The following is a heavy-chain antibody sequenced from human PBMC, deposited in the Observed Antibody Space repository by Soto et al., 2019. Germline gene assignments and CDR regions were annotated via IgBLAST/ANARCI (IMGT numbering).Heavy chain of an antibody. J-gene: IGHJ4*02. Sequence: EVQLAESGGGLVKPGGSLSLSCAASGFSISTYDLCWVRQAPGTGLEWISSVNSMGSKTYLADSVKGRFTISRDNAMNSLYLQTNRLRAEDTALDYCARDTMTMLRGVIMPFDSRGQGVLVTVSS. CDR3: ARDTMTMLRGVIMPFDS. CDR1: GFSISTYD. D-gene: IGHD3-10*01. CDR2: VNSMGSKT. V-gene: IGHV3-21*02.